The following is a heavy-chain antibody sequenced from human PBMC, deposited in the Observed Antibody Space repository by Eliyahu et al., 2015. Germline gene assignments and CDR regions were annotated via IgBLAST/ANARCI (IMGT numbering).Heavy chain of an antibody. D-gene: IGHD2-15*01. CDR3: ARDWCSGGSCRRPQDY. J-gene: IGHJ4*02. Sequence: EVQLVESGGGLVKPGGSLXLSCAASGFTFSXYXMNWVRQAPGKGLEWVSSISSSSSYIYYADSVKGRFTISRDNAKNSLYLQMNSLRAEDTAVYYCARDWCSGGSCRRPQDYWGQGTLVTVSS. CDR1: GFTFSXYX. V-gene: IGHV3-21*01. CDR2: ISSSSSYI.